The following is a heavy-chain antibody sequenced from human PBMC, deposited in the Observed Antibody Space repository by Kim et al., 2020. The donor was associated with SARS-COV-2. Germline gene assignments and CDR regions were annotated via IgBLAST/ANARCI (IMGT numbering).Heavy chain of an antibody. CDR3: AKGGESWITVTSYYFDY. V-gene: IGHV3-23*03. CDR1: GFTFSSYA. CDR2: IYSGGSST. Sequence: GGSLRLSCAASGFTFSSYAMSWVRQAPGKGLEWVSVIYSGGSSTYYADSVKGRFTISRDNSKNTLYLQMNSLRAEDTAVYYCAKGGESWITVTSYYFDYWGQGTLVTVSS. J-gene: IGHJ4*02. D-gene: IGHD4-17*01.